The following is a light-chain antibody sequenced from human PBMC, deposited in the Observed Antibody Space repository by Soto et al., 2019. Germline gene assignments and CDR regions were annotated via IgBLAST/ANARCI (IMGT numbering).Light chain of an antibody. Sequence: QSALTQPPSASGSPGQSVTISCTGTSSDVGGYNYVSWYQQHPGKAPKLLIHSNNNRPSGVPDRFSGSKSGTSASLAIAGLQADDEADYYCQSYDPTLRTSLFGGGTKLTVL. CDR1: SSDVGGYNY. CDR3: QSYDPTLRTSL. CDR2: SNN. V-gene: IGLV2-8*01. J-gene: IGLJ2*01.